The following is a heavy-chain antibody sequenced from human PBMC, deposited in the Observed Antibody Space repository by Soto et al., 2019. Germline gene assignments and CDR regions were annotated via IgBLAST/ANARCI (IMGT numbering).Heavy chain of an antibody. J-gene: IGHJ4*02. CDR1: GGSVTLDNFY. D-gene: IGHD2-2*02. V-gene: IGHV4-31*03. CDR3: ARGSRPEGPIQMTFDY. CDR2: IYFTGTT. Sequence: QVQLHESGPGLVKPSETLSVTCSVSGGSVTLDNFYWTWLRLHPEKGLEWIGYIYFTGTTYYSPSLRSRATISADTSKNVFFLSLTSVTDADTAVYYCARGSRPEGPIQMTFDYWGQGIQVTVSP.